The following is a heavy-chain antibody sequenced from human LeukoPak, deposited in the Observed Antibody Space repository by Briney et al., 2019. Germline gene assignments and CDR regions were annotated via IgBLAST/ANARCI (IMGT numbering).Heavy chain of an antibody. D-gene: IGHD3-22*01. CDR1: GFTFSSYG. V-gene: IGHV3-30*18. Sequence: GRSLRLSCAASGFTFSSYGMHWVRQAPGKGLEWVAVISYDGSNKYYADSVKGRFTISRDNSKNTLYLQMNSLRAEDTAVYYSAKGYDSSGYREKSDYWGQGTLVTVSS. CDR3: AKGYDSSGYREKSDY. J-gene: IGHJ4*02. CDR2: ISYDGSNK.